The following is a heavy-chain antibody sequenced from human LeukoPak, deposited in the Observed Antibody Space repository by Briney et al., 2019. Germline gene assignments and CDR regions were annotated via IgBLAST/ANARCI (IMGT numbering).Heavy chain of an antibody. CDR2: INSDGSST. Sequence: GGSLRLSCAASGFTFNNYWMHWVRQAPGKGLVWVSRINSDGSSTSYADSVKGRFTISRDNSKNTLYLQMNSLRAEDTAVYYCARHYYYGMDVWGQGTTVTVSS. J-gene: IGHJ6*02. CDR3: ARHYYYGMDV. V-gene: IGHV3-74*01. CDR1: GFTFNNYW.